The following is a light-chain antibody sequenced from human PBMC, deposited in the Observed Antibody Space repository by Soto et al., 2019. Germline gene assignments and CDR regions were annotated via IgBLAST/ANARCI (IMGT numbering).Light chain of an antibody. CDR2: KVS. CDR1: QSLVYSDGNTY. Sequence: DVVMTQSPLSLPVTLGQPASISCRSSQSLVYSDGNTYLNWFQQRPGQSPRRLIYKVSNRDSGVPDRFSGSVSGTDFTLNSSRVEAEDVGVYYCMQGTYWRLYTFGQGTKLEIK. J-gene: IGKJ2*01. V-gene: IGKV2-30*01. CDR3: MQGTYWRLYT.